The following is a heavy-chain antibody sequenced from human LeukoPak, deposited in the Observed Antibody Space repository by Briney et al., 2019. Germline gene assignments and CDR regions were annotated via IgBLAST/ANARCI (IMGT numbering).Heavy chain of an antibody. CDR1: GFTFSSYG. V-gene: IGHV3-23*01. Sequence: GGSLRLSCAASGFTFSSYGMSWVRQAPGKGLEWVSAISGSGGSTYYADSVKGRFTISRDNSKNTLYLQMNSLRAEDTAVYYCAKEVGYYYDSSGYNWGQGTLVTVSS. CDR2: ISGSGGST. J-gene: IGHJ4*02. CDR3: AKEVGYYYDSSGYN. D-gene: IGHD3-22*01.